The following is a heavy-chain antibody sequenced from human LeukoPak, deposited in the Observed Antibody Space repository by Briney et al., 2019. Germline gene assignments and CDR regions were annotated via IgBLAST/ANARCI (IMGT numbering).Heavy chain of an antibody. CDR3: AKEYTNSWFTSLN. CDR1: GFTFTSYS. CDR2: IGGSGSKT. D-gene: IGHD6-13*01. V-gene: IGHV3-23*01. Sequence: PGRSLRLSCAASGFTFTSYSLSWVRQAPGKGLEWVSGIGGSGSKTYYADFVKGRFTISRDNSKNTLYLQMNSLRAEDTAMYYCAKEYTNSWFTSLNWGQGTLVTVSS. J-gene: IGHJ4*02.